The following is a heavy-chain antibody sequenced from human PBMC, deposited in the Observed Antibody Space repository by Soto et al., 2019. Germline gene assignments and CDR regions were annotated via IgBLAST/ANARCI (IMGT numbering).Heavy chain of an antibody. Sequence: GGSLRLSCAASGLTFSSYGMHWVRQAPGKGLEWVAVISYDGSNKYYADSVKGRFTISRDNSKNTLYLQMNSLRAEDTAVYYCAKDLTNGAPLGYYYYYGMDVWGQGTTVTVSS. CDR3: AKDLTNGAPLGYYYYYGMDV. V-gene: IGHV3-30*18. CDR2: ISYDGSNK. J-gene: IGHJ6*02. CDR1: GLTFSSYG. D-gene: IGHD3-10*01.